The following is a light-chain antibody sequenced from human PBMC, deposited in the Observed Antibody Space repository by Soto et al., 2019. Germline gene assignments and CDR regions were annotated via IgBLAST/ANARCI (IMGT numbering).Light chain of an antibody. CDR1: QSIVTY. Sequence: DIQMTQSPSSLSASVGDRVTITCRASQSIVTYLNWYLQKPGKAPKILIYAASNLQSGVPSRFSGSESGTDFSLTISCLQPEDFATYFCQQSYSTPPSTFGQGTMVEIK. V-gene: IGKV1-39*01. J-gene: IGKJ1*01. CDR2: AAS. CDR3: QQSYSTPPST.